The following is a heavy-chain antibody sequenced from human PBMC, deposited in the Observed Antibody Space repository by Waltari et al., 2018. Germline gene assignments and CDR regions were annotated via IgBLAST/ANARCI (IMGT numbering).Heavy chain of an antibody. J-gene: IGHJ4*02. D-gene: IGHD3-22*01. CDR2: IEGSGGRQ. CDR1: GFTFSSYA. CDR3: AKDSYYDSSGYSDY. Sequence: EVQLLESGGGLVQPGGSLRLSCAASGFTFSSYAMSWVRQAPGKGLEWVSGIEGSGGRQYYADSVKGRLTISRDNSKNTLYLQRNSLRAEDTAVYYCAKDSYYDSSGYSDYWGQGTLVTVSS. V-gene: IGHV3-23*01.